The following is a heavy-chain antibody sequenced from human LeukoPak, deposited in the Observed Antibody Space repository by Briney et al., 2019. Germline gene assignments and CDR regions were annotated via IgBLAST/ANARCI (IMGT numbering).Heavy chain of an antibody. V-gene: IGHV1-18*01. J-gene: IGHJ5*01. CDR3: ARVAIVVVVAATPRGNWFDS. CDR2: ISAYNGNT. CDR1: GGTFSSYA. Sequence: ASVKVSCKASGGTFSSYAISWVRQAPGQGLEWMGWISAYNGNTNYAQKLQGRVTMTTDTSTSTAYMELRSLRSDDTAVYYCARVAIVVVVAATPRGNWFDSWGQGTLVTVSS. D-gene: IGHD2-15*01.